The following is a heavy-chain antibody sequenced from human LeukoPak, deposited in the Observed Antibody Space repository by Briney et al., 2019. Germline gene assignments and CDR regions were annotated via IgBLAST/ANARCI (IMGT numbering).Heavy chain of an antibody. J-gene: IGHJ4*02. Sequence: GGSLRLSCAASGFTFSSYGMHWVRRAPGKGLGGGAFIRYDGSNKYYADSVKGRFTISRDNSKNTLYLQMNSLRAEDTAVYYCARGWGTNTYRYLDYWGQGTLVTVSS. CDR1: GFTFSSYG. D-gene: IGHD3-16*01. CDR2: IRYDGSNK. V-gene: IGHV3-30*02. CDR3: ARGWGTNTYRYLDY.